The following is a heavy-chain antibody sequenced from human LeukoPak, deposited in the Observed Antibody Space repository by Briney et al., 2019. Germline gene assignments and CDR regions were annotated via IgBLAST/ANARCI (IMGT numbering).Heavy chain of an antibody. CDR3: ARSGVATTSWGFDP. Sequence: SETLSLTCTVSGGSIGSSSYYWGWIRQPPGKGLEWIGSIYYSGSTYYNPSLKSRVTISVDTSKNQFSLKLSSVTAADTAVYYCARSGVATTSWGFDPWGQGTLVTVSS. D-gene: IGHD5-12*01. V-gene: IGHV4-39*07. CDR2: IYYSGST. CDR1: GGSIGSSSYY. J-gene: IGHJ5*02.